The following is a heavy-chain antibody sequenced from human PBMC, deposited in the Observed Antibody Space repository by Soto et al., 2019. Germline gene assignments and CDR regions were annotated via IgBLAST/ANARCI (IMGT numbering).Heavy chain of an antibody. CDR2: ISAYNGNT. CDR3: ARDPGYYDGSGGHIEEYTWFDP. J-gene: IGHJ5*02. V-gene: IGHV1-18*01. CDR1: GYTFTSYG. Sequence: QVQLVQSGAEVKKPGASVKVSCKASGYTFTSYGISWVRQAPGQGLEWMGWISAYNGNTNYAQKLQGRVTMTTDTSKSTANRELRSLRADDTAMYSCARDPGYYDGSGGHIEEYTWFDPWGQGTLVTVSS. D-gene: IGHD3-10*01.